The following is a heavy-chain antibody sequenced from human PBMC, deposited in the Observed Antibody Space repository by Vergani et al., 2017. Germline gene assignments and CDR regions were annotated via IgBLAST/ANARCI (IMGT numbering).Heavy chain of an antibody. CDR2: ISYDGSNK. CDR3: AKDQYCSGGSCYSGPGYYYYYGMDV. CDR1: GFTFSSYG. V-gene: IGHV3-30*18. D-gene: IGHD2-15*01. J-gene: IGHJ6*02. Sequence: QVQLVESGGGVVQPGRALRLSCAASGFTFSSYGMHWVRQAPGKGLEWVAVISYDGSNKYYADSVKGRFTISRDNSKNTLYLQMNSLRAEDTAVYYCAKDQYCSGGSCYSGPGYYYYYGMDVWSQGTTVTVSS.